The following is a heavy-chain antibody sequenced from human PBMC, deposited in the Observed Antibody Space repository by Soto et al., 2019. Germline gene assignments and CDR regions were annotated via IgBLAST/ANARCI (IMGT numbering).Heavy chain of an antibody. Sequence: QVQLMQSGAEVKKPGASVKVSCKASGYTFTTYDINWVRQAPGQGLEWMGWMNPNRTNTGYAEKFQGRVTMTRDTSISTAYMELSSLRYDDTALYYCVRRGFLSHDHVIIAPATFGFDPWGQGTLVTVPS. V-gene: IGHV1-8*01. CDR2: MNPNRTNT. D-gene: IGHD6-25*01. CDR1: GYTFTTYD. J-gene: IGHJ5*02. CDR3: VRRGFLSHDHVIIAPATFGFDP.